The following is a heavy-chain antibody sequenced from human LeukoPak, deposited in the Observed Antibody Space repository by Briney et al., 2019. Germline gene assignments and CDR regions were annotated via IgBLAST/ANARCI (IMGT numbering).Heavy chain of an antibody. Sequence: PGGSLRLSCAASGFTFSSYEMNWVRQAPGKGLEWVAFIRYDGRNKYYADSVKGRFTISKDNSKNTLYLQMNSLRAEDTAVYYCAKGPASSGWRDYYYYYYMDVWGKGTTVTISS. CDR1: GFTFSSYE. CDR3: AKGPASSGWRDYYYYYYMDV. CDR2: IRYDGRNK. J-gene: IGHJ6*03. V-gene: IGHV3-30*02. D-gene: IGHD6-19*01.